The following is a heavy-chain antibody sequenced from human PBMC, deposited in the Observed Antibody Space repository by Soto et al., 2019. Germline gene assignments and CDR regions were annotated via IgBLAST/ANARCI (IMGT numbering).Heavy chain of an antibody. CDR1: GGTFSGYS. CDR2: IIPIFGTA. CDR3: AREVPYCSSTSCYSGHNWFDP. D-gene: IGHD2-2*02. V-gene: IGHV1-69*06. J-gene: IGHJ5*02. Sequence: SVKVSCKASGGTFSGYSISWVRQSPVQGLDWMGGIIPIFGTANYAQKFQGRVTITADKSTSTAYMELSSLRSEDTAVYYCAREVPYCSSTSCYSGHNWFDPWGQGTLVTVSS.